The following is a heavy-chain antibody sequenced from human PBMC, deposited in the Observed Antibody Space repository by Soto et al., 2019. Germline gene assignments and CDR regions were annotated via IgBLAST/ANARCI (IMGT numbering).Heavy chain of an antibody. CDR3: AKGYTSSCFAHFDF. CDR2: ISWNSGNI. V-gene: IGHV3-9*01. CDR1: AFTFGDYA. Sequence: EVQLVESGGGLVQPGRSRRLSCAVSAFTFGDYAMHWVRQAPEKGLEWVSCISWNSGNIVYVDSVEGRFTISRDNAKNSLYLQMNSLRPEDTAFYYCAKGYTSSCFAHFDFWGQGALVTVSS. D-gene: IGHD2-2*01. J-gene: IGHJ4*02.